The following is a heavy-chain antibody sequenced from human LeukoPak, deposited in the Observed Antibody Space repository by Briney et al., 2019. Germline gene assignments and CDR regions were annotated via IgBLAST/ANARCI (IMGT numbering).Heavy chain of an antibody. CDR1: GGSISSYY. CDR3: ASNKGQWLCSD. J-gene: IGHJ4*02. D-gene: IGHD6-19*01. CDR2: IYYSGST. V-gene: IGHV4-59*08. Sequence: SETLSLTCTVSGGSISSYYWNWIRQPPGKGPEWIGNIYYSGSTNYNPSLKGRVTISVDTSKNQFSLRLSSVTAADTAVYYCASNKGQWLCSDWGQGTLVTVSS.